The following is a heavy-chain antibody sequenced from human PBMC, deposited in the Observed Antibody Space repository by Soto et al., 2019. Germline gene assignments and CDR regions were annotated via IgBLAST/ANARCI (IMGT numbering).Heavy chain of an antibody. D-gene: IGHD4-4*01. Sequence: PGESLKISCQGSGYSFTSYWIAWVRQMPGKGLEWMGIIYPADSDTRYSPSFQGQVTISADKSINTAYLQWSSLKASDTAMYYWARRDDYSKFMDFWGHGTTVTVSS. CDR2: IYPADSDT. CDR3: ARRDDYSKFMDF. CDR1: GYSFTSYW. V-gene: IGHV5-51*01. J-gene: IGHJ6*02.